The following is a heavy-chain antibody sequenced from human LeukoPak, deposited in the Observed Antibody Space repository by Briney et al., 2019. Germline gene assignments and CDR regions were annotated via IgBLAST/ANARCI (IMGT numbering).Heavy chain of an antibody. CDR1: GFTFSSYS. D-gene: IGHD4-17*01. CDR3: AKAPTDYGDYGVFDY. J-gene: IGHJ4*02. CDR2: ISSSSSTI. Sequence: GGSLRLSCAASGFTFSSYSMNWVRQAPGKGLEWVSYISSSSSTIYYADSVRGRFTISRDNSKNTLYLQMNSLRAEDTAVYYCAKAPTDYGDYGVFDYWGQGTLVTVSS. V-gene: IGHV3-48*01.